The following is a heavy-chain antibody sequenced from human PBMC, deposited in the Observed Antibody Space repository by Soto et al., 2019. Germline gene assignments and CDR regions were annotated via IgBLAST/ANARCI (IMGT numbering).Heavy chain of an antibody. D-gene: IGHD3-10*01. CDR1: GGSLSSYY. CDR3: ARESAGSHRNNWFAP. J-gene: IGHJ5*02. CDR2: IYYTGST. Sequence: SETLSLTCTVSGGSLSSYYWSWVRQPPGKGLEWIGYIYYTGSTYYNPSLKSRVTMSMDTSRNQLLLQLNSVTAADTAVYYCARESAGSHRNNWFAPWGQGTLVTV. V-gene: IGHV4-59*01.